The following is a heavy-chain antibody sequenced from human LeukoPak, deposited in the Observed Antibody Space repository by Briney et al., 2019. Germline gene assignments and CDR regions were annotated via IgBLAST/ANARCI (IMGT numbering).Heavy chain of an antibody. CDR2: IWYDGSNK. D-gene: IGHD3-22*01. CDR3: AREHYYDSSGYCGY. Sequence: GGSLRLSCAASGFTFSSYGMHWVRQAPGKGLEWVAVIWYDGSNKYYADSVKGRFTISSDNSKNTLYLQMNSLRAEDTAVYYCAREHYYDSSGYCGYWGQGTLVTVSS. V-gene: IGHV3-33*01. J-gene: IGHJ4*02. CDR1: GFTFSSYG.